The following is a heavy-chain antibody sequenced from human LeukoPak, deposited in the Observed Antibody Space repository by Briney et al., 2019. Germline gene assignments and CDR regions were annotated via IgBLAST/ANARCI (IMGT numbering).Heavy chain of an antibody. J-gene: IGHJ3*02. CDR3: ARAPLGGARGGGVAAFDI. CDR1: GYTFTSYG. V-gene: IGHV1-18*01. D-gene: IGHD3-16*01. CDR2: ISAYNGNT. Sequence: ASVKVSCKASGYTFTSYGISWVRQAPGQGLEWMGWISAYNGNTNYAQKLQGRVTMTTDTSTSTAYMELRSLRSDDTAVYYCARAPLGGARGGGVAAFDIWGQGTMVTVSS.